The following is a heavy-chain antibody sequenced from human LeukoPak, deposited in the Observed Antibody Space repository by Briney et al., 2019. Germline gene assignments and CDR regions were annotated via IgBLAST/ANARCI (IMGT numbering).Heavy chain of an antibody. CDR1: GYTFTSYA. CDR2: INTNTGNP. J-gene: IGHJ4*02. CDR3: AREPDTAMVTVDY. V-gene: IGHV7-4-1*02. D-gene: IGHD5-18*01. Sequence: ASVKVSCKASGYTFTSYAMNWVRQAPGQGLEWMGWINTNTGNPTNAQGFTGRFVFSLGTSVSTAYLQISSLKAEDTAVYYCAREPDTAMVTVDYWGQGTLVTVSS.